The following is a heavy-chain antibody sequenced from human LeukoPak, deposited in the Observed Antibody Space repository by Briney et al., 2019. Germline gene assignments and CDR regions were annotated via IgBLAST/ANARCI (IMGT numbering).Heavy chain of an antibody. V-gene: IGHV3-21*01. Sequence: GGSLRLSCAASGLTFSSYSMNWVRQAPGKGLEWVSSISSSGRYIYFADSMKGRFSISRDNVKNSLYLQMDSLRAEDTAMYYCAQSLTSRTDVFDIWGQGTMVTVSS. CDR3: AQSLTSRTDVFDI. J-gene: IGHJ3*02. CDR1: GLTFSSYS. CDR2: ISSSGRYI.